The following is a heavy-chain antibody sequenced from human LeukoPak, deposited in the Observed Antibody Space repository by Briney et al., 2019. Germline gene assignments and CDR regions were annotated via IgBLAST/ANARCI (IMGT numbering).Heavy chain of an antibody. CDR1: GFTFSNYA. CDR3: ARAGSLDIAARQNY. V-gene: IGHV3-23*01. Sequence: GGSLRLSCAASGFTFSNYAMNWVRQAPGKGLEWVSGISGGDGTTFYADSVKGRFTISRDNSKNTLYLQMNSLRAEDTAVYYCARAGSLDIAARQNYWGQGTLVTVSS. D-gene: IGHD6-6*01. J-gene: IGHJ4*02. CDR2: ISGGDGTT.